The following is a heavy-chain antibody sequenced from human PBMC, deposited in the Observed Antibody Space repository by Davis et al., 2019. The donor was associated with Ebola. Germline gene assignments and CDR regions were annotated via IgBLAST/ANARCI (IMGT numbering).Heavy chain of an antibody. CDR2: IRSKTYGGTT. CDR1: GFTFSNAW. V-gene: IGHV3-49*04. Sequence: GESLKISCVASGFTFSNAWMAWVRQAPGKGLEWLAFIRSKTYGGTTEYAASVKGRFTISRDDSKSIAYLQMNSLKTEDTAVYFCSKSTTYTGRFESWGQGTLVTVSS. CDR3: SKSTTYTGRFES. J-gene: IGHJ5*01. D-gene: IGHD1-1*01.